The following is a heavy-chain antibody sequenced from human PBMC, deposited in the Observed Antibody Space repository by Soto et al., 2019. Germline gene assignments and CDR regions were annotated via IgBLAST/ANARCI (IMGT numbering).Heavy chain of an antibody. CDR3: AREVDGSSWYGWFDP. CDR2: ISAYNGNT. D-gene: IGHD6-13*01. Sequence: QVQLVQSGAEVKKPGASVKVSCKASGYTFTSYGISWVRQAPGQGLEWMGWISAYNGNTNYAQKLQGRVTMTTDTSXXTAYMELRSLRSDDTAVYYCAREVDGSSWYGWFDPWGQGTLVTVSS. V-gene: IGHV1-18*01. J-gene: IGHJ5*02. CDR1: GYTFTSYG.